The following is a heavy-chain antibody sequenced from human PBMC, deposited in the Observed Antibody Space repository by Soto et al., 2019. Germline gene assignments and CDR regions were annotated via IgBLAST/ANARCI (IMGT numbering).Heavy chain of an antibody. CDR3: ARSIAVAGDYFDY. CDR1: GFTFSSYD. D-gene: IGHD6-19*01. V-gene: IGHV3-13*05. J-gene: IGHJ4*02. CDR2: IGTAGDP. Sequence: GGSLRLSCAASGFTFSSYDMHWVRRATGKGLEWVSAIGTAGDPYYPGSVKGRFTISRENAKNSLYLQMNSLRAGDTAVYYCARSIAVAGDYFDYWGQGTLVTVSS.